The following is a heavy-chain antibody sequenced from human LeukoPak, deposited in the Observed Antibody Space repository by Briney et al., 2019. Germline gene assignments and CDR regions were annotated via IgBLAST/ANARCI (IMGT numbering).Heavy chain of an antibody. CDR1: GGTFSSYA. CDR2: IIPIFGTA. V-gene: IGHV1-69*05. Sequence: GASVKVSCKASGGTFSSYAISWVRQAPGQGLEWMGGIIPIFGTATYAEKFQGRVTITTDESTSTAYRELSSLRSDDTAVYYCARERYYYDSCFDYWGQGTLVTVSP. J-gene: IGHJ4*02. D-gene: IGHD3-22*01. CDR3: ARERYYYDSCFDY.